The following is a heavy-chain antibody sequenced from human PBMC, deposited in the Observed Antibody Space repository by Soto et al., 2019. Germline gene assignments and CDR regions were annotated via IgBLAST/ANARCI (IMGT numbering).Heavy chain of an antibody. J-gene: IGHJ5*02. CDR2: IYYSGST. CDR3: ARDQHHNWFDP. V-gene: IGHV4-31*03. CDR1: GGSISSGGYY. Sequence: TLSLTCTVSGGSISSGGYYWSWIRQHPGKGLEWIGYIYYSGSTYYNPSLKSRVTISVDTSKNQLSLKLSSVTAADTAVYYCARDQHHNWFDPWGQGTLVTVSS.